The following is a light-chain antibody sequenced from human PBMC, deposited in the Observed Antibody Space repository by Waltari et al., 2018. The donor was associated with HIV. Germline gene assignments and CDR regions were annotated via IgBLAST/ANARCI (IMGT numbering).Light chain of an antibody. J-gene: IGKJ4*01. CDR3: QQRHSWPLS. Sequence: EIALTQSPVDLSLSPGDRATLSCRANLTIVNYLGWYQQKPGQGPSLLIYDASKRVTGFPVRFSGSGSGTDFSLIINNIQPEDSAVYYCQQRHSWPLSFGGGTKVEI. V-gene: IGKV3-11*01. CDR2: DAS. CDR1: LTIVNY.